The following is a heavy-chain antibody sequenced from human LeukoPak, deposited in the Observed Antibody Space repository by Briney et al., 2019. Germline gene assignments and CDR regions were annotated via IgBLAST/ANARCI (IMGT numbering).Heavy chain of an antibody. CDR3: ARVNYDFWSGYPAPFDY. CDR1: GGSISSSSYY. V-gene: IGHV4-39*07. CDR2: IYHSGST. D-gene: IGHD3-3*01. J-gene: IGHJ4*02. Sequence: SETLSLTCTVSGGSISSSSYYWGWIRQPPGKGLEWIGSIYHSGSTYYNPSLKSRVTISVDTSKNQFSLKLSSVAAADTAVYYCARVNYDFWSGYPAPFDYWGQGTLVTVSS.